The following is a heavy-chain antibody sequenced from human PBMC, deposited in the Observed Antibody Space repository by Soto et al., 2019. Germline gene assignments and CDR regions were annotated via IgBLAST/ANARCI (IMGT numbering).Heavy chain of an antibody. CDR1: GGSISSYY. D-gene: IGHD4-17*01. J-gene: IGHJ4*02. CDR2: IYYSGST. Sequence: SETLSLTCTVSGGSISSYYWSWIRQPPGKGLEWIGYIYYSGSTNYNPSLKSRVTISVDTSKNQFSLKLSSVTAADTAVYYCARDSTVTGREFDYWGQGTLVTVSS. V-gene: IGHV4-59*01. CDR3: ARDSTVTGREFDY.